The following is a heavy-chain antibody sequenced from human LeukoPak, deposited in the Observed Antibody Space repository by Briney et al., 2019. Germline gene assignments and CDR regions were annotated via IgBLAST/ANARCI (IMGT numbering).Heavy chain of an antibody. Sequence: GESLQISCKVSGSSLISYWIGWVRQMPGRGLEWMGIIYPFNSDIRYSPSSQGQVTVSFDKSISTAYLQWSSLKASDTAIYYCARRSVDYGMDVWGQGTTVTVSS. CDR2: IYPFNSDI. V-gene: IGHV5-51*01. CDR1: GSSLISYW. CDR3: ARRSVDYGMDV. J-gene: IGHJ6*02.